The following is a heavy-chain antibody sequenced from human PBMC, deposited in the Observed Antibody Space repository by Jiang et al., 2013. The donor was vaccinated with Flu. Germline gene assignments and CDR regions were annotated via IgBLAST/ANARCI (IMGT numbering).Heavy chain of an antibody. CDR3: AREVDCSGGSCSNGDNWFDP. Sequence: EVKKPGASVKVPARLLDTPSLAMLCIGCARPPGQRLEWMGWINAGNGNTKYSQKFQGRVTMTRDTSISTAYMELSRLRSDDTAVYYCAREVDCSGGSCSNGDNWFDPWGQGTLVTVSS. V-gene: IGHV1-3*01. J-gene: IGHJ5*02. CDR1: DTPSLAML. CDR2: INAGNGNT. D-gene: IGHD2-15*01.